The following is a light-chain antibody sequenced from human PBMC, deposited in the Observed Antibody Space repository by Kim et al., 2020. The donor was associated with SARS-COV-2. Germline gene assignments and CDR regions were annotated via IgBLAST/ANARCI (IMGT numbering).Light chain of an antibody. CDR3: SSYAGSNNGV. V-gene: IGLV2-8*01. J-gene: IGLJ3*02. Sequence: GQSITISCTGSSTDIGSYNYVSWYQHYPGKAPKLIIYDVTKRPSGVPDRFSGSKSANTASLTVSGLQPEDEADYYCSSYAGSNNGVFGGGTQLTVL. CDR1: STDIGSYNY. CDR2: DVT.